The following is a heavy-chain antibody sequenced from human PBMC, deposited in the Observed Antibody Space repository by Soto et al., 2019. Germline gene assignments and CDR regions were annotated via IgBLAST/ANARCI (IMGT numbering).Heavy chain of an antibody. V-gene: IGHV4-59*12. CDR2: INHSGST. Sequence: SETLSLTCTVSGGSISSYYWSWIRQPPGKGLEWIGYINHSGSTNYNPSLKSRVTISVDTSKNQFSLKLSSVTAADTAVYYCARGRDDAFDIWGQGTMVTVSS. CDR1: GGSISSYY. CDR3: ARGRDDAFDI. J-gene: IGHJ3*02.